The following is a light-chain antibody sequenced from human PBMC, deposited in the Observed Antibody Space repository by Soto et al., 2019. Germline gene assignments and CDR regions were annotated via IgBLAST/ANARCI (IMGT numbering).Light chain of an antibody. CDR1: QAIRTA. CDR3: LLDFRYFWA. V-gene: IGKV1-6*02. Sequence: AIQMTQPPSSLSASVGDSVTITFLASQAIRTALGWYQQRPGKVPKLLIYAASTLQSGVPSRFSGSGSGTDFTLTISSLQPEDFATYYCLLDFRYFWAFGQGTKVDI. J-gene: IGKJ1*01. CDR2: AAS.